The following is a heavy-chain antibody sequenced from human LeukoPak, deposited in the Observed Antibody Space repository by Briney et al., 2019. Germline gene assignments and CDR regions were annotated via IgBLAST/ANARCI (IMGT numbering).Heavy chain of an antibody. CDR3: ARDHYYGSGSYYYYYMDV. Sequence: GGSLRLSCAASGFIFTSYSMNWVRQAPGKGLEWVSSISSSRNYIYYADSVKGRFTISRDNAKNSLYLQMNSLRAEDTAVYYCARDHYYGSGSYYYYYMDVWGKGTTVTVSS. D-gene: IGHD3-10*01. J-gene: IGHJ6*03. CDR2: ISSSRNYI. CDR1: GFIFTSYS. V-gene: IGHV3-21*01.